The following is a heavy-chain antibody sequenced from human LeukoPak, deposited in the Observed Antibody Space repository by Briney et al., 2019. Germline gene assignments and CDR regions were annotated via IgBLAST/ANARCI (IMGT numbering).Heavy chain of an antibody. Sequence: GGSLRLSCAASGFTFSSSSMNWVRQAPGKGLEWVSSISSSSSYIYYADSVKGRFTISRDNAKNSLYLQMNSLRAEDTAVYYCASGHTAMDLDYWGQGTLVTVSS. CDR1: GFTFSSSS. D-gene: IGHD5-18*01. CDR3: ASGHTAMDLDY. V-gene: IGHV3-21*01. CDR2: ISSSSSYI. J-gene: IGHJ4*02.